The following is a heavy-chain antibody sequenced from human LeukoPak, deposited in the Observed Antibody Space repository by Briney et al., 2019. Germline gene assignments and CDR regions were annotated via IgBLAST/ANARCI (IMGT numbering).Heavy chain of an antibody. J-gene: IGHJ4*02. Sequence: GGSLRLSCAASGFTFDDYAMHWVRQAPGKGLEWVSGISWNSGSIGYADSVKGRFTISRDNAKNSLYLQMNSLRAEDTALYYCAKARGYCSSTSCCGGFDYWGQGTLVTVSS. D-gene: IGHD2-2*01. CDR1: GFTFDDYA. CDR2: ISWNSGSI. V-gene: IGHV3-9*01. CDR3: AKARGYCSSTSCCGGFDY.